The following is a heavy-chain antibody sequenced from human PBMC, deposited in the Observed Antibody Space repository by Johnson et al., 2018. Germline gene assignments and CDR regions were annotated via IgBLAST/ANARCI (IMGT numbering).Heavy chain of an antibody. V-gene: IGHV3-30*18. CDR1: AFTFSNYG. Sequence: QVQLQESGGGVVQPGRSRRLSCAASAFTFSNYGMHWVRQAPGKGLEWVAVISFDGSNKYYKDSVKGRFTISRDNYKNPLYLKMNSRRPEDTAVYYCAKDYGDYIYYNGMEVWGQGTTVSVSS. CDR2: ISFDGSNK. J-gene: IGHJ6*02. D-gene: IGHD4-17*01. CDR3: AKDYGDYIYYNGMEV.